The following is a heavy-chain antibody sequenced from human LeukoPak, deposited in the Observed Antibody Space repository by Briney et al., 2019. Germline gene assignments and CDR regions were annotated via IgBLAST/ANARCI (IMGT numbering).Heavy chain of an antibody. CDR3: ARRYFDY. CDR2: IKQDGSEK. Sequence: GGSLRLSCAASGFTFSSHAMSWVRQAPGKGLEWVANIKQDGSEKYYADSVKGRFTISRDNAKNSLYLQMNSLRAEDTAVYYCARRYFDYWGQGTLVTVSS. V-gene: IGHV3-7*01. J-gene: IGHJ4*02. CDR1: GFTFSSHA. D-gene: IGHD2-15*01.